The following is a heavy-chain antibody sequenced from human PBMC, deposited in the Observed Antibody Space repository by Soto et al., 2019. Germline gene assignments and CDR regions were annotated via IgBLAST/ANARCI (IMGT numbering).Heavy chain of an antibody. CDR1: GFTFDDYA. Sequence: EVQLVESGGGLVQPGRSLRLSCAASGFTFDDYAMHWVRQAPGKGLEWVSGISWNSGSIGYADSVKGRFTISSDNAKNSLYLQMNSLRAEDTALYYCAFSSSWIYWYFDLWGRGTLVTVSS. CDR2: ISWNSGSI. D-gene: IGHD6-6*01. CDR3: AFSSSWIYWYFDL. V-gene: IGHV3-9*01. J-gene: IGHJ2*01.